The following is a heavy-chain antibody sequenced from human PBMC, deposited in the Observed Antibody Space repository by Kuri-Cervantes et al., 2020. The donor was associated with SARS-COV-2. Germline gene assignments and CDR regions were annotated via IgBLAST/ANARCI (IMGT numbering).Heavy chain of an antibody. CDR2: ISWNSGSI. Sequence: SLKISCAASGFTFDDYAMHWVRQAPGKGLEWVSGISWNSGSIGYADSVKGRFTISRDNAKNSLYLQMNSLRAEDMALYYCAKSDWFDPWGQGTLVTVSS. CDR1: GFTFDDYA. CDR3: AKSDWFDP. J-gene: IGHJ5*02. V-gene: IGHV3-9*03.